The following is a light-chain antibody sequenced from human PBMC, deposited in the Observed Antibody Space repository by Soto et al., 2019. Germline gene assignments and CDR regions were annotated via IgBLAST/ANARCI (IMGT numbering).Light chain of an antibody. V-gene: IGKV3-20*01. J-gene: IGKJ5*01. CDR3: HQYGSSPPVT. Sequence: ENVLTQSPGTLSLSPGERATLSCRASQSVSSSYLAWYQQKPGQALRLLIYGASSRATGIPDRFSGSGSGTDFTLTISRLEPEDFAMYYCHQYGSSPPVTFGQGTRLEIK. CDR2: GAS. CDR1: QSVSSSY.